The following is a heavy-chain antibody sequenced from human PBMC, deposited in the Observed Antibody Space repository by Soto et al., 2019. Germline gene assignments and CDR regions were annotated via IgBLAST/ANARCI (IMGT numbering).Heavy chain of an antibody. Sequence: SVKVACKASGGSLSSYAISGVRQAPGQGLEWMGGIIPIFGTANYAQKFQGRVTITADKSTSTAYMELSSLRSEDTAVYYCARSVVVTAGFDPWGQGTLVTVSS. J-gene: IGHJ5*02. CDR2: IIPIFGTA. CDR1: GGSLSSYA. CDR3: ARSVVVTAGFDP. V-gene: IGHV1-69*06. D-gene: IGHD2-21*02.